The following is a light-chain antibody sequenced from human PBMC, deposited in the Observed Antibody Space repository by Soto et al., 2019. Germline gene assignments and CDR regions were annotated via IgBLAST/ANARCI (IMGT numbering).Light chain of an antibody. CDR1: SSNVDDYRY. V-gene: IGLV2-11*01. Sequence: QSVLTQPPSASGTPGQRVTISCSGTSSNVDDYRYVSWYQQFPGKAPKLVIYGVNQRPSGVPNRFSGSNSDNTASLTISGLQAEDEADYYCCSYVTTPEIFGTGTKVTVL. J-gene: IGLJ1*01. CDR2: GVN. CDR3: CSYVTTPEI.